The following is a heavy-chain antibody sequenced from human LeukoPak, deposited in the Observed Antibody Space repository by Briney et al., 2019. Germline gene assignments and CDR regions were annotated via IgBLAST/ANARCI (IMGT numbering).Heavy chain of an antibody. CDR1: GFTFSSYG. V-gene: IGHV3-30*18. CDR3: AKSPELEDDILTGRMLGYYYYGMDV. J-gene: IGHJ6*02. Sequence: GGSLRLSCAASGFTFSSYGMHWVRQAPGKGLEWVAVISYDGSNKYYADSVKGRFTISRDNSKNTLYLQMNSLRAEDTAVYYCAKSPELEDDILTGRMLGYYYYGMDVWGQGTTVTVSS. D-gene: IGHD3-9*01. CDR2: ISYDGSNK.